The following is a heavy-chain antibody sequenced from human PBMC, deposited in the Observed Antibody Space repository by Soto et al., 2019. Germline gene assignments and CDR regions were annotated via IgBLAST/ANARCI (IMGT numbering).Heavy chain of an antibody. D-gene: IGHD4-4*01. CDR2: ISGSGGST. CDR3: AKDGGYGSNPEDYYYYGMDV. CDR1: GFTFSSYA. V-gene: IGHV3-23*01. J-gene: IGHJ6*02. Sequence: EVQLLESGGGLVQPGGSLRLSCAASGFTFSSYAMSWVRQAPGKGLEWVSAISGSGGSTYYADSVKGRFTISRDNSKNTLYLQMNSLRAEDTAVYYCAKDGGYGSNPEDYYYYGMDVWGQGTTVTVSS.